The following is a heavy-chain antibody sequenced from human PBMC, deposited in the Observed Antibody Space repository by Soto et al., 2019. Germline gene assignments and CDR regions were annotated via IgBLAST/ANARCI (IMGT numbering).Heavy chain of an antibody. CDR1: GASISTRSYY. CDR2: IYYSGST. Sequence: SETLSLTCTVSGASISTRSYYWGWIRQPPGKGLEWIGSIYYSGSTYYNPSLKSRVTISVDTSKNQFSLKLSSVTAADTAVYYCARTGGATEAYYFDYWGRGALVTVS. V-gene: IGHV4-39*01. CDR3: ARTGGATEAYYFDY. D-gene: IGHD2-21*01. J-gene: IGHJ4*02.